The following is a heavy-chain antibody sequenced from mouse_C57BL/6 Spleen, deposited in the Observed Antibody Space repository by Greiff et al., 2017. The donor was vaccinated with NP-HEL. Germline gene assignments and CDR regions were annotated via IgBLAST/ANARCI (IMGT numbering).Heavy chain of an antibody. CDR3: ARYYYGRGYYAMDY. CDR2: IWSGGST. CDR1: GFSLTSYG. J-gene: IGHJ4*01. V-gene: IGHV2-2*01. D-gene: IGHD1-1*01. Sequence: VKLVESGPGLVQPSQSLSITCTVSGFSLTSYGVHWVRQSPGKGLEWLGVIWSGGSTDYNAAFISRLSISKDNSKSQVFFKMNSLQADDTAIYYCARYYYGRGYYAMDYWGQGTSVTVSS.